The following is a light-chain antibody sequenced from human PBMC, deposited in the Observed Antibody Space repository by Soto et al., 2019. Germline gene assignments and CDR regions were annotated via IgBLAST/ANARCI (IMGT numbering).Light chain of an antibody. CDR1: SSDVGGYVY. Sequence: QSALTQPPSASGSPGQSVTISCTGTSSDVGGYVYVSWYQQYPGKAPKLMIYEVNKRPSGVPDRFPGSKSGNTASLTVSGLQAEDEADYYCSSYAGTNTDVIFGGGTKLTVL. CDR2: EVN. CDR3: SSYAGTNTDVI. J-gene: IGLJ2*01. V-gene: IGLV2-8*01.